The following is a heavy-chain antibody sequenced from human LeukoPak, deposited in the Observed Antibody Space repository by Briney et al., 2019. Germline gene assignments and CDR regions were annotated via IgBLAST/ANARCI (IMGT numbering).Heavy chain of an antibody. CDR1: GFTFSSYA. Sequence: GRSLRLSCAASGFTFSSYAMHWVRQAPGKGLEWVAVISYDGSNKYYADSVKGRFTISRDNSKNTLYLQMNSLRAEDTAVYYCAKAPMVRGVYFDYWAREPWSPSPQ. D-gene: IGHD3-10*01. CDR2: ISYDGSNK. V-gene: IGHV3-30-3*01. J-gene: IGHJ4*02. CDR3: AKAPMVRGVYFDY.